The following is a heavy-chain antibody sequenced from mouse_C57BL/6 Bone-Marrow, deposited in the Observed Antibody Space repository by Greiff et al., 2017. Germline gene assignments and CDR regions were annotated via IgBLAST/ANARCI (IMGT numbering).Heavy chain of an antibody. D-gene: IGHD2-1*01. CDR3: ARDSGNSWFAY. CDR1: GYTFTNYW. J-gene: IGHJ3*01. V-gene: IGHV1-63*01. CDR2: IYPGGGYT. Sequence: QVQLQQSGAELVRPGTSVKMSCKASGYTFTNYWIGWAKQRPGNGLEWIGDIYPGGGYTNYNEKFKGKATLTADQSSITAYMQFSSLTSEDSAIYYCARDSGNSWFAYWGQGTLVTVSA.